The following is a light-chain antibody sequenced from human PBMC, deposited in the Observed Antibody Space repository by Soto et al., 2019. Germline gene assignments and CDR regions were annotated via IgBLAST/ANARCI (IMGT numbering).Light chain of an antibody. CDR3: QQYGSSPSRT. Sequence: EIVMTQSPATLSVSPGERATLSCRASQSVSSNLAWYQQKPGQAPRLLIYGASTRATGIPARFSGSGSGTDFTLTISRLEPEDFAVYYCQQYGSSPSRTFGQGTKVDIK. CDR2: GAS. V-gene: IGKV3-15*01. J-gene: IGKJ1*01. CDR1: QSVSSN.